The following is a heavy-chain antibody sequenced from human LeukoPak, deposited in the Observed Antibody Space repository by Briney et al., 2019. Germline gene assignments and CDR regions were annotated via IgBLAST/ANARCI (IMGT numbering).Heavy chain of an antibody. J-gene: IGHJ4*02. CDR1: GYSFTTYW. CDR3: ARQTATEYYFDY. CDR2: IYPGDSDI. V-gene: IGHV5-51*01. Sequence: GESLKISCKGSGYSFTTYWIGWVRQIPGKGLEWMGIIYPGDSDIRYSPSFQGQVTISADKSISTAYLQWSSLKASDTATYYCARQTATEYYFDYWGQGTLVTVSS.